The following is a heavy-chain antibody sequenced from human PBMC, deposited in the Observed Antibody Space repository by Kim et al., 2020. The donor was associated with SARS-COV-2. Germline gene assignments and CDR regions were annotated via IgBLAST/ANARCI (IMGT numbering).Heavy chain of an antibody. V-gene: IGHV3-9*01. CDR1: GFTFDDYA. D-gene: IGHD2-2*01. CDR3: AKARTLLSNYYHYGMDV. CDR2: ISCNSGSI. J-gene: IGHJ6*02. Sequence: GGSLRLSCAASGFTFDDYAMHWVRQAPGKGLEWVSVISCNSGSICYADSVKGRFTISRDNAKNSLYLQMNSLRAEDTALYYCAKARTLLSNYYHYGMDVWGHGTTVTVSS.